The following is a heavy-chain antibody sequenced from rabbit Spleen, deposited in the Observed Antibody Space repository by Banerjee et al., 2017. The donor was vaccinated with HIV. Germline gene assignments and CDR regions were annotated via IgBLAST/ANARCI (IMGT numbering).Heavy chain of an antibody. CDR1: GFDISKYG. Sequence: QEQLVESGGGLVQPGGSLKLSCTVSGFDISKYGVTWVRQAPGKGLEWIGYIDPIFGVSYYATWVNGRFTISSHDAQNTLYLQLTSLTAADTATYFCAREDYASNGRANLWGPGTLVTVS. CDR2: IDPIFGVS. D-gene: IGHD1-1*01. CDR3: AREDYASNGRANL. J-gene: IGHJ4*01. V-gene: IGHV1S47*01.